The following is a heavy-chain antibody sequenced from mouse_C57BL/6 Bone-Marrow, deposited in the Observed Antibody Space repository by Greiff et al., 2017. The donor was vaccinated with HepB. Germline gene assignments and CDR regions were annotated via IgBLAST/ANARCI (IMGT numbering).Heavy chain of an antibody. D-gene: IGHD2-2*01. V-gene: IGHV1-69*01. J-gene: IGHJ4*01. CDR1: GYTFTSYW. Sequence: VQLVESGAELVMPGASVKLSCKASGYTFTSYWMHWVKQRPGQGLEWIGEIDPSDSYTNYNQKFKGKSTLTVDKSSSTAYMQLSSLTSEDSAVYYCARSTMVTTRTRLYAMDYWGQGTSVTVSS. CDR3: ARSTMVTTRTRLYAMDY. CDR2: IDPSDSYT.